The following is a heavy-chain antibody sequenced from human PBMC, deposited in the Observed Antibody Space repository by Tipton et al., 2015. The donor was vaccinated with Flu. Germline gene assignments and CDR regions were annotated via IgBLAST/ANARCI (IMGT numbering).Heavy chain of an antibody. Sequence: SLRLSCAGSGITFSTYWMHWARHAPGKGLLWVSRINSDGTTTNYADSVKGRFTISRDDAKNTVYLQMSSLRDEDTAVYYCTRGGSGSSYGYDYWGQGTLVTVSS. CDR3: TRGGSGSSYGYDY. CDR2: INSDGTTT. D-gene: IGHD5-18*01. J-gene: IGHJ4*02. CDR1: GITFSTYW. V-gene: IGHV3-74*01.